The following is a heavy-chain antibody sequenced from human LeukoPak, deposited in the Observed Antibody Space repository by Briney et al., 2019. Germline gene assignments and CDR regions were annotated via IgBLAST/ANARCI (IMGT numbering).Heavy chain of an antibody. Sequence: GGTLRLSCAASGLTFSRYAMSWVRQAPGKGLEWVSGVSTSGGSTYYADSVKGRFTISRDDSKNTLHLQMNSLRAEDTAIYYCAKQAYDSPRTDFDYWGQGTLVTVSS. CDR2: VSTSGGST. V-gene: IGHV3-23*01. J-gene: IGHJ4*02. D-gene: IGHD3-22*01. CDR3: AKQAYDSPRTDFDY. CDR1: GLTFSRYA.